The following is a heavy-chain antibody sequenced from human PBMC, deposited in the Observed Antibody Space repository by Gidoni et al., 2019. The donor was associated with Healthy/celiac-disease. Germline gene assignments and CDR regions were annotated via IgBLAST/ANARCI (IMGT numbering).Heavy chain of an antibody. V-gene: IGHV3-9*01. Sequence: EVQLVESGGGLVQHGRSLRLSCAASGFTFDDYAMHWVRQAPGKGLEWVSGISWNSGSIGYADSVKGRFTISRDNAKNSLYLQMNSLRAEDTALYYCASIQSPTQEISDNPWGQGTLVTVSS. CDR2: ISWNSGSI. CDR1: GFTFDDYA. J-gene: IGHJ5*02. CDR3: ASIQSPTQEISDNP.